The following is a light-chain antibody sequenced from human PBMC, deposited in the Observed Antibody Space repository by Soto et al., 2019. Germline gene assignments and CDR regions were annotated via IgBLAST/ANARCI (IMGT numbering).Light chain of an antibody. CDR2: GAS. CDR1: QSVSNN. V-gene: IGKV3-15*01. J-gene: IGKJ1*01. CDR3: QRYHYRRT. Sequence: ELVMTQSPATPCVSPGERATLSCRASQSVSNNLAWFQQKPGQVPRLLIYGASNRATGVSARFSGSGSRTEFTLTISSLPSEDFAVYYCQRYHYRRTFGQGTKVDNK.